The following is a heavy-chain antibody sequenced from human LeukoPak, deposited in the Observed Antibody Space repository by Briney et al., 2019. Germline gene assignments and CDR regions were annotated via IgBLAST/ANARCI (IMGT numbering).Heavy chain of an antibody. J-gene: IGHJ6*03. CDR2: INPNSGNT. Sequence: GASVKVSCKAFGYSFSSHDINWVRQATGQGLEWMGWINPNSGNTGYAQKFEGRVTMTRNSSISTAYMEVRSLRSEDTAVYYCVRTPAKIRGVRNSYYYYMDVWGEGTTVTISS. CDR1: GYSFSSHD. D-gene: IGHD3-10*01. V-gene: IGHV1-8*01. CDR3: VRTPAKIRGVRNSYYYYMDV.